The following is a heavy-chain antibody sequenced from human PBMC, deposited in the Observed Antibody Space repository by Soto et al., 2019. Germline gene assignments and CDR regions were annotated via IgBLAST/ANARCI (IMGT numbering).Heavy chain of an antibody. Sequence: SETLSLTCAVYGGSFSGYYWSWIRQPPGKGLEWIGEINHRGSTNYNPSLKSRVTISVDTSKNQFSLKLSSVTAADTAVYYCARDYMYYYDSSGYGPTYYYYGMDVWGQGTTVTVSS. CDR2: INHRGST. V-gene: IGHV4-34*01. J-gene: IGHJ6*02. CDR1: GGSFSGYY. CDR3: ARDYMYYYDSSGYGPTYYYYGMDV. D-gene: IGHD3-22*01.